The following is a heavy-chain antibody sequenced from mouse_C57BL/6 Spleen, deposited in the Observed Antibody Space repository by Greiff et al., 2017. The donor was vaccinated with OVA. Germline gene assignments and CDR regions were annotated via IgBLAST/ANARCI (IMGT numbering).Heavy chain of an antibody. CDR2: INPNNGGT. Sequence: EVQLQQSGPELVKPGASVKISCKASGYTFTDYYMNWVKQSHGKSLEWIGDINPNNGGTSYNQKFKGKATLTVDKSSSTAYMELRSLTSEDSAVYYCAREGSGNSWYFDVWGTGTTVTVSS. CDR3: AREGSGNSWYFDV. V-gene: IGHV1-26*01. D-gene: IGHD2-1*01. CDR1: GYTFTDYY. J-gene: IGHJ1*03.